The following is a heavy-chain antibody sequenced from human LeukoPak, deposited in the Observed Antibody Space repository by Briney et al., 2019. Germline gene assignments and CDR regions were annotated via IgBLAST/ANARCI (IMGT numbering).Heavy chain of an antibody. V-gene: IGHV1-69*04. D-gene: IGHD3-10*01. Sequence: GASVKVSCKASGGTFSSYAISWVRQAPGQGLERMGRIIPILGIANYAQKFQGRVTITADKSTSTAYMELSSLRSEDTAVYYCARSTYGDLYYYYGMDVWGQGTTVTVSS. J-gene: IGHJ6*02. CDR1: GGTFSSYA. CDR3: ARSTYGDLYYYYGMDV. CDR2: IIPILGIA.